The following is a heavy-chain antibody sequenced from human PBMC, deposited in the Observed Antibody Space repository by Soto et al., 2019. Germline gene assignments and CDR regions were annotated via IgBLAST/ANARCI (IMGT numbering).Heavy chain of an antibody. D-gene: IGHD1-26*01. Sequence: ASVKVSCKASGYTFTSNDINWVRQATGQGLEWMGWMDPNSGNTGYAQKFQGRVTMTRNTAISTAYMELSSLRSEDTAVYYCARVPVGASGGIYWGQGTLVTVSS. V-gene: IGHV1-8*01. J-gene: IGHJ4*02. CDR3: ARVPVGASGGIY. CDR2: MDPNSGNT. CDR1: GYTFTSND.